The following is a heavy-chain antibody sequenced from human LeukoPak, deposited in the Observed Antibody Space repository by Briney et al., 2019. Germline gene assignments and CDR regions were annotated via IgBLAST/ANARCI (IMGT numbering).Heavy chain of an antibody. J-gene: IGHJ4*02. CDR2: ISGSGGST. CDR1: GFTFSSYA. D-gene: IGHD3-3*01. CDR3: AKDIPGDYDFWSAAGNYFDY. V-gene: IGHV3-23*01. Sequence: GGSLRLSCAASGFTFSSYAMSWVRQAPGKGLEWVSAISGSGGSTYYADSVKGRFTISRDNSKNTLYLQMNSLRAEDTAVYYCAKDIPGDYDFWSAAGNYFDYWGQGTLVTVSS.